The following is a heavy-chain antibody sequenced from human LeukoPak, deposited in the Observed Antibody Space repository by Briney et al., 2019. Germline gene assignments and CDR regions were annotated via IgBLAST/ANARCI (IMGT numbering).Heavy chain of an antibody. Sequence: SETLSLTCAVYGGSFSGYYWSWIRQPPGKGLEWIGEINHSGGTNYNPSLKSRVTISVDTSKNQFSLKLSSVTAADTAVYYCARFFWSGYYVDYWGQGTLVTVSS. CDR3: ARFFWSGYYVDY. V-gene: IGHV4-34*01. D-gene: IGHD3-3*01. J-gene: IGHJ4*02. CDR1: GGSFSGYY. CDR2: INHSGGT.